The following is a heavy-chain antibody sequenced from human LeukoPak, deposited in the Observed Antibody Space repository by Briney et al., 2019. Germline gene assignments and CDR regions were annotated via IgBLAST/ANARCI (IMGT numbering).Heavy chain of an antibody. D-gene: IGHD6-13*01. CDR3: AKNRAASGYDAFDI. Sequence: GGSLRLSCAASGFVFSSYAMSWVRQAPGKGLQWVSTISAGGGGTYYADSVKGRFTISRDNSKNTLYLQMSSLRAGDTAVFYCAKNRAASGYDAFDIWGQGTMVTVSS. CDR2: ISAGGGGT. CDR1: GFVFSSYA. V-gene: IGHV3-23*01. J-gene: IGHJ3*02.